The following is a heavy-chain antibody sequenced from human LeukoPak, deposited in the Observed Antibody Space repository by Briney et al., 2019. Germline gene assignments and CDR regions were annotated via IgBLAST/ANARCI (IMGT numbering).Heavy chain of an antibody. Sequence: VGSLRLSCAASGVTFSSDAMHWGRQAPGKGLEWVADISSVGSNKNYADSERGGFTTSRDTTKNTPYLQICSLGAEDTSLFYSTRDSSLRLAELSDLFDYWGQESLLTVSS. D-gene: IGHD3-16*02. CDR3: TRDSSLRLAELSDLFDY. CDR1: GVTFSSDA. CDR2: ISSVGSNK. J-gene: IGHJ4*01. V-gene: IGHV3-30*04.